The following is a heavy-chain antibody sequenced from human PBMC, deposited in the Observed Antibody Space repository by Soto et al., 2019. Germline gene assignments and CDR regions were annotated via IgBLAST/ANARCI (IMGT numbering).Heavy chain of an antibody. CDR2: INAGNGNT. D-gene: IGHD2-21*02. Sequence: ASVKVSCKASGYTFNTFGITWVRQAPVQRLEWMGWINAGNGNTKYSQKFQGRVTITRDTSASTAYMELSSLRSEDTAVYYCARVPRCGGDCYSYAFDIWGQGTMVTVSS. CDR1: GYTFNTFG. V-gene: IGHV1-3*01. J-gene: IGHJ3*02. CDR3: ARVPRCGGDCYSYAFDI.